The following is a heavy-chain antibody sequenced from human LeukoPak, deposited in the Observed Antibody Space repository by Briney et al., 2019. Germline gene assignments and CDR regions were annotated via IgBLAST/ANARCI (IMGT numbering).Heavy chain of an antibody. CDR1: GFTFSSYA. D-gene: IGHD1-26*01. J-gene: IGHJ4*02. CDR3: VKFVGAKGY. Sequence: GGSLRLSCEASGFTFSSYAMTWVRQAPGKGLEWVSAITNSGGGTYYADSVKGRFTISRDNSKNTLYLQMNSLKAEDTAVYYCVKFVGAKGYWGQGTLSLSPQ. V-gene: IGHV3-23*01. CDR2: ITNSGGGT.